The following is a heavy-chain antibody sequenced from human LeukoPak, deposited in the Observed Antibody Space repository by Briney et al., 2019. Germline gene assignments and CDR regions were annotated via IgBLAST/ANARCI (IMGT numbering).Heavy chain of an antibody. V-gene: IGHV3-30*04. CDR1: GFTFSSYA. J-gene: IGHJ4*02. CDR3: ARSLAGSGSYYMVPDY. CDR2: ISYDGSNK. Sequence: GGSLRLSCAASGFTFSSYAMHWVRQAPGKGLGWVAVISYDGSNKYYADSVKGRFTISRDNSKNTLYLQMNSLRAEDTAVYYCARSLAGSGSYYMVPDYWGQGTLVTVSS. D-gene: IGHD3-10*01.